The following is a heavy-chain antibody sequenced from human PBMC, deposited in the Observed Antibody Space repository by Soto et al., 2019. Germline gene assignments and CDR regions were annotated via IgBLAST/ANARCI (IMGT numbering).Heavy chain of an antibody. CDR1: GFTFNDYA. Sequence: EVQLVESGGGLVQTGRSLRLSCAASGFTFNDYAMHWVRQAPGKGLEWVSGISWNSGSIGYADSVKGRFTISRDNAKNSLYLQMNSLRAEDTALYYCAKELVVVAATYAFDIWGQGTMVTVSS. CDR3: AKELVVVAATYAFDI. V-gene: IGHV3-9*01. D-gene: IGHD2-15*01. J-gene: IGHJ3*02. CDR2: ISWNSGSI.